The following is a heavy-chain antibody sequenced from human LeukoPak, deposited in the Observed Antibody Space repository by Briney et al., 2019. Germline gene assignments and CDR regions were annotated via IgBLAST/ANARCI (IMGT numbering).Heavy chain of an antibody. CDR3: ASFPADLVGAKACDI. CDR1: GYRFTSFW. D-gene: IGHD1-26*01. Sequence: GEPLKTPCQGPGYRFTSFWIGWVRQIPGKGMEWMGIIFSGASDTTYSPPFQGQVPLSDDKPISTTYPQWSTLKASDTAMFFSASFPADLVGAKACDIWRQGTMVSVSS. J-gene: IGHJ3*02. V-gene: IGHV5-51*04. CDR2: IFSGASDT.